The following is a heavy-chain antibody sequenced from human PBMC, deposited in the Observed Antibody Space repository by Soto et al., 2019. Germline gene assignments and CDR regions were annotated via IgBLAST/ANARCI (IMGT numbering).Heavy chain of an antibody. Sequence: PGGSLRLSCAASGFTFSSYAMHWVRQAPGKGLEGVAVISYDGSNKYYADSVKGRFTISRDNSKNTLYLQMNSLRAEDTAVYYCARDLAPGRGYIVVVPAAVDYWGQGPLVTVSS. V-gene: IGHV3-30-3*01. CDR3: ARDLAPGRGYIVVVPAAVDY. CDR2: ISYDGSNK. J-gene: IGHJ4*02. CDR1: GFTFSSYA. D-gene: IGHD2-2*01.